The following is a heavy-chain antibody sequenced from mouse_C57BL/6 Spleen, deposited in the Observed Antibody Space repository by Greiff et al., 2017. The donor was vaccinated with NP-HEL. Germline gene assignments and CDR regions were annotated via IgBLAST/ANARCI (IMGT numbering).Heavy chain of an antibody. Sequence: EVKVVESGEGLVKPGGSLKLSCAASVFTFSSYAMSWVRQTPEKRLEWVAYISSGGDYIYYADTVKGRFTISRDNARNTLYLQMSSLKSEDTAMYYCTRGFYDGPFDYWGQGTTLTVSS. CDR1: VFTFSSYA. CDR2: ISSGGDYI. D-gene: IGHD2-3*01. V-gene: IGHV5-9-1*02. CDR3: TRGFYDGPFDY. J-gene: IGHJ2*01.